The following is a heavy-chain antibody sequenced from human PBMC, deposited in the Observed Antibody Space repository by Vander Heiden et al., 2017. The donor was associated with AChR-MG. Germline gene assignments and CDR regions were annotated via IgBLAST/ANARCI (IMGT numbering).Heavy chain of an antibody. CDR3: ARGPPVVVVAATPPFDY. Sequence: QVQLQQWGAGLLKPSETLSLTCAVYGGSFSGYYWSWIRQPPGKGLEWIGEINHSGSTNYNPSLKSRVTISVDTSKNQFSLKLSSVTAADTAVYYCARGPPVVVVAATPPFDYWGQGTLVTVSS. D-gene: IGHD2-15*01. CDR2: INHSGST. V-gene: IGHV4-34*01. J-gene: IGHJ4*02. CDR1: GGSFSGYY.